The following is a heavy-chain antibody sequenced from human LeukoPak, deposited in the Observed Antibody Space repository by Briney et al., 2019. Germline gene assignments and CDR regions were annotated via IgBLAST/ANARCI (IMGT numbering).Heavy chain of an antibody. D-gene: IGHD3-22*01. CDR1: GFTFSSYA. J-gene: IGHJ4*02. V-gene: IGHV3-30-3*01. Sequence: GGSLRLSCAASGFTFSSYAMPWVRQAPGKGLEWVAVISYDGSNKYYADSVKGRFTISRDNSKNTLYLQMNSLRAEDTAVYYCARDSFRSSGLIDYWGQGTLVTVSS. CDR2: ISYDGSNK. CDR3: ARDSFRSSGLIDY.